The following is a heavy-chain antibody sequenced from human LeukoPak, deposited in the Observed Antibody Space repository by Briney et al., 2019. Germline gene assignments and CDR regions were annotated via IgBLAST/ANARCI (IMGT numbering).Heavy chain of an antibody. CDR3: ARDNPDYDYIWGSYRGGDAFDI. CDR2: IKQDGSEE. D-gene: IGHD3-16*02. J-gene: IGHJ3*02. CDR1: GFTFSSYW. Sequence: GGSLRLSCAASGFTFSSYWMSWVRQAPGKGLEWVANIKQDGSEEYYVDSVKGRFTISRDNAKNSLYLQMNSLRAEDTAVYCCARDNPDYDYIWGSYRGGDAFDIWGQGTMVTVSS. V-gene: IGHV3-7*01.